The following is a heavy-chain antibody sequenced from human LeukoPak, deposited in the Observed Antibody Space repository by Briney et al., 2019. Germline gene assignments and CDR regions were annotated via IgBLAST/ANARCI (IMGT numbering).Heavy chain of an antibody. V-gene: IGHV3-7*01. CDR2: IKQDGSEK. CDR3: ARLPPGNAFDI. J-gene: IGHJ3*02. Sequence: GGSLRLSCAASGFTFSSYWMSWVRQAPGKGLEWVANIKQDGSEKYYVDSVKGRFTISRDNAKNSLYLQMNSLRAEDTAVCYCARLPPGNAFDIWGQGTMVTVSS. CDR1: GFTFSSYW.